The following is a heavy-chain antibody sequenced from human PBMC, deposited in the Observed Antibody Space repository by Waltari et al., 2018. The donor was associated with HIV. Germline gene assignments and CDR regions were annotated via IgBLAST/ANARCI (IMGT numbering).Heavy chain of an antibody. CDR1: GYTFTSYG. V-gene: IGHV1-18*01. CDR2: ISAYNGNT. CDR3: ARDRSSGWYGDYYYYGMDV. D-gene: IGHD6-19*01. Sequence: QVQLVQSGAEVKKPGASVKVSCKASGYTFTSYGISWLRQAHGQGLEWMGWISAYNGNTNYAQKLQGRVTMTTDTSTSTAYMELRSLRSDDTAVYYCARDRSSGWYGDYYYYGMDVWGQGTTVTVSS. J-gene: IGHJ6*02.